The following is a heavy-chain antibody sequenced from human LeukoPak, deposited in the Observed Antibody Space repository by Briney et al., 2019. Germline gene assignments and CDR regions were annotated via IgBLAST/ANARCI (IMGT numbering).Heavy chain of an antibody. D-gene: IGHD6-19*01. Sequence: ASVKVSCKASGYIFTSYGVTWVRQGPGQGLEWMGWISAYNGDTKYAQKFQGRVTMTTDTSTSTAYMELRSLRSDDTAVYYCARVPGIVVAGTLEWGQGTLVTVSS. V-gene: IGHV1-18*01. J-gene: IGHJ4*02. CDR2: ISAYNGDT. CDR3: ARVPGIVVAGTLE. CDR1: GYIFTSYG.